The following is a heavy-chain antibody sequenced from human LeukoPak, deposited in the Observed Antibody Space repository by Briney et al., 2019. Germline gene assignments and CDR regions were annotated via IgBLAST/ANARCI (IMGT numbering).Heavy chain of an antibody. Sequence: GSLRLSCAASGFTFSRYGMQWVRQAPGKGLEWVAVISYDGSNKYYADSVKGRFTISRDNSKNTLYLQMNSLRAEDTAVYYCAKTYYYDSSGYWKQYYYSYGMDVWGQGTTVTVSS. CDR2: ISYDGSNK. CDR3: AKTYYYDSSGYWKQYYYSYGMDV. D-gene: IGHD3-22*01. CDR1: GFTFSRYG. V-gene: IGHV3-30*18. J-gene: IGHJ6*02.